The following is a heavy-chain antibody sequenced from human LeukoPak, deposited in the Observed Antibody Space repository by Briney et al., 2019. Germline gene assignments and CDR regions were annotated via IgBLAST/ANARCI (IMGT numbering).Heavy chain of an antibody. D-gene: IGHD6-13*01. CDR2: IKQDGSEK. CDR3: AREGSSWYLDY. CDR1: GFRFDDYG. V-gene: IGHV3-7*01. Sequence: GGSLRLSCAASGFRFDDYGMSWVRQAPGKGLEWVANIKQDGSEKYYVDSVKGRFTISRDNAKNSLYLQMNSLRAEDTAVYYCAREGSSWYLDYWGQGTLVTVSS. J-gene: IGHJ4*02.